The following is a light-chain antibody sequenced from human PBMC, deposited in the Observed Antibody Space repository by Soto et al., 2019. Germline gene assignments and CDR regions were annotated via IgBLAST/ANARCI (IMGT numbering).Light chain of an antibody. CDR2: DVT. CDR1: SSDVGGYNY. V-gene: IGLV2-14*01. Sequence: QSVLTQPASVSGSSGQSITISCNGTSSDVGGYNYVSWYQQYPGEAPKLMIYDVTNRPSGVSNRFSGSKSGNTASLTISGLQAEDEADYYCSSFRSSTTRWVFGGGTKLTVL. J-gene: IGLJ3*02. CDR3: SSFRSSTTRWV.